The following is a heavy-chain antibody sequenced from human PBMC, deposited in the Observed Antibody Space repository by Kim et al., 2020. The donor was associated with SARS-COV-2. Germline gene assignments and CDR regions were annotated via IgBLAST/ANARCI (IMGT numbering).Heavy chain of an antibody. Sequence: SETLSLTCTVSGGSISSYYWSWIRQPPGKGLEWIGYIYYSGSTNYNPSLKSRVTISVDTSKNQFSLKLSSVTAADTAVYYCARQIGYSSGWWNFDYWGQGTLVTVSS. V-gene: IGHV4-59*01. CDR2: IYYSGST. D-gene: IGHD6-19*01. CDR1: GGSISSYY. J-gene: IGHJ4*02. CDR3: ARQIGYSSGWWNFDY.